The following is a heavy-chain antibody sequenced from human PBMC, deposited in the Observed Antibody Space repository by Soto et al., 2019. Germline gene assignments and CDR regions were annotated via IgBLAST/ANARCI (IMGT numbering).Heavy chain of an antibody. CDR3: AKLEYSSSELFDY. V-gene: IGHV3-23*01. CDR1: GFTFSSYA. D-gene: IGHD6-6*01. J-gene: IGHJ4*02. Sequence: EVQLLESGGGLVQPGGSLRLSCAASGFTFSSYAMSWVRQAPGKGLEWVSAISGSGGSTYYADSVKGRFTISRDNSKNTLYLQMNRLRAEDTAVYYCAKLEYSSSELFDYWGQGTLVTVSS. CDR2: ISGSGGST.